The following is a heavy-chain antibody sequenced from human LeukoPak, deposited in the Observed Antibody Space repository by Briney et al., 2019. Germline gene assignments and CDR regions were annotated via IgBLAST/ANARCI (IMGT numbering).Heavy chain of an antibody. V-gene: IGHV4-31*11. J-gene: IGHJ5*02. CDR2: IYCSGST. CDR1: GGSFSGYY. CDR3: AKGGIAARRGWFDP. Sequence: TSETLSLTCAVYGGSFSGYYWSWIRQHPGKGLEWIGYIYCSGSTYYNPSLKSRVTISVDTSKNQFSLKLSSVTAADTAVYYCAKGGIAARRGWFDPWGQGTLVTVSS. D-gene: IGHD6-6*01.